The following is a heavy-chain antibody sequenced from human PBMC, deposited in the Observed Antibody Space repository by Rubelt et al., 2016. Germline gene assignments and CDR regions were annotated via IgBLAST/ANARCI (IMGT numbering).Heavy chain of an antibody. V-gene: IGHV5-10-1*01. CDR2: IDPSDSYT. CDR1: GYSFTSYW. D-gene: IGHD4-23*01. CDR3: ARHAGDGGNSEDWFDP. Sequence: EVQLVQSGAEVKKPGESLRISCTGSGYSFTSYWISWVRQMPGKGLEWMGRIDPSDSYTNYSPSFQGHVTISADKSISTAYLQWSSLKASDTAMYYCARHAGDGGNSEDWFDPWGQGTLVTVSS. J-gene: IGHJ5*02.